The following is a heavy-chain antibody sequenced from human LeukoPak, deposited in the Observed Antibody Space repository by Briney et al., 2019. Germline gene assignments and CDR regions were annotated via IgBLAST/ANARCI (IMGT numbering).Heavy chain of an antibody. J-gene: IGHJ2*01. CDR2: ISWNSGSI. CDR1: GFTFDDYA. CDR3: AKDLGDGYPHYWYFDL. Sequence: GGSLRLSCAASGFTFDDYAMHWVRQAPGKGLEWVSGISWNSGSIGYADSVKGRFTISRDNAKNSLYLQMNSLRAEDTALYYCAKDLGDGYPHYWYFDLWGRGTLVTVSS. V-gene: IGHV3-9*01. D-gene: IGHD5-24*01.